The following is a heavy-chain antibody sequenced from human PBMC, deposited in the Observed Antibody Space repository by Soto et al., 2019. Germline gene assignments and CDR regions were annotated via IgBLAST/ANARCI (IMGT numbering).Heavy chain of an antibody. D-gene: IGHD2-15*01. J-gene: IGHJ4*02. CDR1: GYSFTSYD. Sequence: LVKLSCKASGYSFTSYDIGWVRQATGQGLEWMGWMNPNSGNTGYAQKFQGRVTMTRNTSISTAYMELSSLRSEDTAVYYCARWWRCSGGSCYPKPRDRGQGTLGTVSS. V-gene: IGHV1-8*01. CDR2: MNPNSGNT. CDR3: ARWWRCSGGSCYPKPRD.